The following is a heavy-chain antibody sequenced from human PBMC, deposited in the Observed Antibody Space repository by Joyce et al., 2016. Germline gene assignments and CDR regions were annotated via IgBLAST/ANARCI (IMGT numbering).Heavy chain of an antibody. CDR1: GYTLTKHY. D-gene: IGHD6-19*01. Sequence: QVQLVQSGAEVKKPGASLKLSCMSSGYTLTKHYVHWVRQAPGQGLEWMGIINATVGTNRSAQRFQSRNAMTRDTSTRTLYRQLSNLRSDDTALYYWARAGRHGSGRFFDYCGQGALVTVSS. CDR3: ARAGRHGSGRFFDY. CDR2: INATVGTN. J-gene: IGHJ4*02. V-gene: IGHV1-46*01.